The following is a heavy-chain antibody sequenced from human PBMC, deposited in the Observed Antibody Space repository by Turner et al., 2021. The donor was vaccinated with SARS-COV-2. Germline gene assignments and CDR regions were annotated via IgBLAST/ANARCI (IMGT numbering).Heavy chain of an antibody. Sequence: EVQLVESGGGLAKPGGSLRLSCAASGFTFSSYSMNWVRQAPGKGLEWVSSISSSSSYIYYADSVKGRFTSSRDNAKNSLYMKRNSLRAEDTAVYYCARWHYFDSSGYYTQAFDIWGQGTMVTVSS. J-gene: IGHJ3*02. CDR3: ARWHYFDSSGYYTQAFDI. D-gene: IGHD3-22*01. CDR2: ISSSSSYI. V-gene: IGHV3-21*02. CDR1: GFTFSSYS.